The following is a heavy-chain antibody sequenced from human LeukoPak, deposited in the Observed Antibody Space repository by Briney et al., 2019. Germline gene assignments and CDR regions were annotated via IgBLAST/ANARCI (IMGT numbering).Heavy chain of an antibody. Sequence: SVKVSCKASGGTFSSYAIIWVRQAPGQGLEWMGRIIPILGIANYAQKFQGRVTITADKSTSTAYMELSSLRSEDTAVYYCARGPSDYCSGGSCYKVGFDYWGQGTMVTVSS. CDR3: ARGPSDYCSGGSCYKVGFDY. CDR2: IIPILGIA. V-gene: IGHV1-69*04. J-gene: IGHJ4*02. CDR1: GGTFSSYA. D-gene: IGHD2-15*01.